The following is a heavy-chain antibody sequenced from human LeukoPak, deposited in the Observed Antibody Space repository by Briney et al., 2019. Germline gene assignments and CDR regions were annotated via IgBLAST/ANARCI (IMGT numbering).Heavy chain of an antibody. D-gene: IGHD4-17*01. CDR2: ISGSGGST. CDR1: GFTFNSYS. V-gene: IGHV3-23*01. Sequence: PGGSLRLSCAASGFTFNSYSMNWVRQAPGKGLEWVSAISGSGGSTYYADSVKGRFTISRDNSKNTLYLQMNSLRAEDTAVYYCAKDRVGLAVTTCDYWGQGTLVTVSS. J-gene: IGHJ4*02. CDR3: AKDRVGLAVTTCDY.